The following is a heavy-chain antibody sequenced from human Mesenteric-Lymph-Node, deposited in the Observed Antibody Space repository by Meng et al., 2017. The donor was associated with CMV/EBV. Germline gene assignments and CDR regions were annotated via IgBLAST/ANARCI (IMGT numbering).Heavy chain of an antibody. CDR3: AKEVRLAYCDFWSGYYTGRGNY. CDR1: YT. D-gene: IGHD3-3*01. J-gene: IGHJ4*02. V-gene: IGHV3-43*01. CDR2: ISWGGGST. Sequence: YTMHWVRQAPGKGLEWVSLISWGGGSTYCADSEKSRFTISRDNSKISLYLQMNSLRTEDTALYYCAKEVRLAYCDFWSGYYTGRGNYWGQGTLVTVSS.